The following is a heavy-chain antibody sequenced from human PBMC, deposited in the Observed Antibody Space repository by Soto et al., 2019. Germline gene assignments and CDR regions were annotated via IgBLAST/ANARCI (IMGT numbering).Heavy chain of an antibody. CDR3: AKSYDLWSPYLSFGDQRDP. Sequence: GGSLRLSCAASGFIFGSYAMNWVRQVPGKGPEWVAVLSTDGSTPYYADSVRGRFTISRDNSKNTLFLQMNSLRPEDTVIYFCAKSYDLWSPYLSFGDQRDPWGQGTLVTVSS. J-gene: IGHJ5*02. CDR2: LSTDGSTP. V-gene: IGHV3-30*16. D-gene: IGHD3-3*01. CDR1: GFIFGSYA.